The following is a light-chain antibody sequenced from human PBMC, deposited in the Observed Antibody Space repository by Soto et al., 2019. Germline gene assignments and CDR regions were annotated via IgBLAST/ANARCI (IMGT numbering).Light chain of an antibody. CDR1: QGIGSQ. V-gene: IGKV1-12*01. Sequence: DIQMTQSPSSVSASVGDRVTITCRASQGIGSQLAWYQQKPGKAPKLLIHAASTLQRGFPSRFSGSASGTDFTLTISTLQSEDFATYYCQQANTFPRTFGQGTKVEIE. J-gene: IGKJ1*01. CDR2: AAS. CDR3: QQANTFPRT.